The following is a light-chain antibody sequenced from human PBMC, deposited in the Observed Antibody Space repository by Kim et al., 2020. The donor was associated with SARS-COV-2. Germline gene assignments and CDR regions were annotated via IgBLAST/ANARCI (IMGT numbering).Light chain of an antibody. CDR1: GSDIGAYDY. J-gene: IGLJ3*02. CDR2: DLN. Sequence: QSALTQPPSVSGFPGQSVTISCTGTGSDIGAYDYVSWYQQHPGKAPKLMIYDLNKRPSGVPDRFSGSKSGITASLTISGLQTEDEADYYCCPYAGSYTRWVFGGGTQLTVL. CDR3: CPYAGSYTRWV. V-gene: IGLV2-11*01.